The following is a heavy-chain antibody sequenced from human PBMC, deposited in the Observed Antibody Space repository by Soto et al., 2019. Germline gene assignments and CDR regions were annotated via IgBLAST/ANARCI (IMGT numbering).Heavy chain of an antibody. Sequence: GASVKVSCKASGYTFTSYYMHWVRQAPGQGLEWMGIINANGGNTSYAQKLQGRVTMTTDTSTSTAYMELRSLRSDDTAVYYCAKDSVIAAAGTFDYWGQGTLVTVSS. V-gene: IGHV1-46*01. CDR2: INANGGNT. D-gene: IGHD6-13*01. CDR1: GYTFTSYY. CDR3: AKDSVIAAAGTFDY. J-gene: IGHJ4*02.